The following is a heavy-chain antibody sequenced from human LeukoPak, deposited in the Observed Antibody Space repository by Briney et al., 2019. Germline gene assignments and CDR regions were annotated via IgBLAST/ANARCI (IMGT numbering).Heavy chain of an antibody. D-gene: IGHD6-19*01. J-gene: IGHJ4*02. CDR1: GFTFSSYG. V-gene: IGHV3-30*02. CDR3: AKDQYSSGWYF. CDR2: IRYDGSNK. Sequence: PGRSLRLSCAASGFTFSSYGMHWVRQAPGKGLEWVAFIRYDGSNKDYADSVKGRFTISRDNSKNTLYLQMNSLRIEDTAVYYCAKDQYSSGWYFWGQGTRVTVSS.